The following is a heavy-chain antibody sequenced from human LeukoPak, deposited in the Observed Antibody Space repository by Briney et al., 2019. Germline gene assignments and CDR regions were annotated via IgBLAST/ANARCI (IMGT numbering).Heavy chain of an antibody. Sequence: SETLSLTCTVSGGSINSYYWSWIRQPPGKGLEWIGYVYYIGSTNYNPSLKSRVIISIDTSKDQFSLKLSSVTAADTAVYYCARVRSHWLANDAFDIWGQGTMVIVSS. V-gene: IGHV4-59*01. D-gene: IGHD6-19*01. CDR3: ARVRSHWLANDAFDI. CDR1: GGSINSYY. J-gene: IGHJ3*02. CDR2: VYYIGST.